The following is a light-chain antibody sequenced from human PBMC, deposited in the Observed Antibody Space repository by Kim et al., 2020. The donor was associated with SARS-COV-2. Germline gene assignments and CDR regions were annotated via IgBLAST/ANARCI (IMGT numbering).Light chain of an antibody. CDR2: TNN. V-gene: IGLV1-44*01. CDR1: SSNIGSNT. J-gene: IGLJ1*01. Sequence: QSVLTQPPSASGTPGQRVTISCSGSSSNIGSNTVNWYQQLPGTAPKLLIYTNNQRPSGVPDRFYGSKSGTSASLAISGLQSEDEADYYCAAWDDSLNAYFFGTGTKVTVL. CDR3: AAWDDSLNAYF.